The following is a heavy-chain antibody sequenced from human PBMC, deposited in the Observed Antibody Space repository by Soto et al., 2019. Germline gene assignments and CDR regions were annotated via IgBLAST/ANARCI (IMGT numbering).Heavy chain of an antibody. CDR1: GFSFNSYA. D-gene: IGHD2-21*02. V-gene: IGHV3-23*01. Sequence: EVQLLESGGGLIQPGGSLRLSCAASGFSFNSYAMSWVRQAPGKGLEWVSSIHGSGSTYYVDSVKGRFTISRDNSKNTLDLQMNSLRVEDTAVYSCARGDSYPAFYVMDVWGQGTTVTVSS. CDR2: IHGSGST. J-gene: IGHJ6*02. CDR3: ARGDSYPAFYVMDV.